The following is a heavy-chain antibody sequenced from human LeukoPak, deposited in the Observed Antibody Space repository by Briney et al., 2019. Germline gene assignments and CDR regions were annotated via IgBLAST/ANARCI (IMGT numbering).Heavy chain of an antibody. Sequence: ASVKVSCKASGYTFTSYDINWVRQATGQGLEWMGWMNPNSGNTGYAQKFQGRVTITRNTSISTAYMELSSLRSEDTAVYYCARSFRTNDFWSGYPTYYYYYYMDVWGKGTTVTVSS. CDR1: GYTFTSYD. J-gene: IGHJ6*03. CDR2: MNPNSGNT. V-gene: IGHV1-8*03. CDR3: ARSFRTNDFWSGYPTYYYYYYMDV. D-gene: IGHD3-3*01.